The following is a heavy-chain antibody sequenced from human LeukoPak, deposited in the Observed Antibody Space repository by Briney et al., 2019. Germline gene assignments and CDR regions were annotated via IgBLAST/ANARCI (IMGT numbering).Heavy chain of an antibody. CDR3: AKDFGIAVAGNGDY. D-gene: IGHD6-19*01. V-gene: IGHV3-33*06. Sequence: PGGSLRLSCAASGFTFSSYGMHWVRQAPGKGLEWVAVIWYDGSNRYYADSVKGRFTISRDNSKNTLYLQMNSLRAEDTAVYYCAKDFGIAVAGNGDYWGQGTLVTVSS. J-gene: IGHJ4*02. CDR2: IWYDGSNR. CDR1: GFTFSSYG.